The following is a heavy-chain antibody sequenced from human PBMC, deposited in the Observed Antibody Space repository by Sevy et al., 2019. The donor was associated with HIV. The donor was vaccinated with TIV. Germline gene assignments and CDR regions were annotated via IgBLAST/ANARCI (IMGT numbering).Heavy chain of an antibody. CDR2: IKQDGSEK. Sequence: GGSLRLSCAASGFTFSSYWMSWVRQAPGKGLEWVANIKQDGSEKYYVDSVKGRFTISRDNAKNSLYLQMNSLRAEDTAVYYCARGPPGNYDTNYFLDYWGQGTLVTVSS. CDR3: ARGPPGNYDTNYFLDY. J-gene: IGHJ4*02. V-gene: IGHV3-7*01. D-gene: IGHD3-22*01. CDR1: GFTFSSYW.